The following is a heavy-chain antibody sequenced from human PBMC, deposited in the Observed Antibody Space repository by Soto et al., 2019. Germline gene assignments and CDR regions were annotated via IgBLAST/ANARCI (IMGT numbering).Heavy chain of an antibody. CDR3: ARFIYYDSSGVYYYYGMDV. J-gene: IGHJ6*02. D-gene: IGHD3-22*01. CDR2: IYPGDSDT. Sequence: GESLKISCKGSGYSFTSYWIGWVRQMPGKGLEWMGIIYPGDSDTRYSPSFQGQVTISADKSISTAYLQWSSLKASDTAMYYCARFIYYDSSGVYYYYGMDVWGQGTMVTVSS. CDR1: GYSFTSYW. V-gene: IGHV5-51*01.